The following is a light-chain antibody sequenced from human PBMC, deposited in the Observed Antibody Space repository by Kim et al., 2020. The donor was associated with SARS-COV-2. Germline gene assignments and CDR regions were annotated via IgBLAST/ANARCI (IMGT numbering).Light chain of an antibody. J-gene: IGLJ2*01. CDR3: NSRDSNDYVV. CDR1: SLRSYY. CDR2: GKV. V-gene: IGLV3-19*01. Sequence: VALGQTVRITCQGYSLRSYYATWYQQKPGQAPKVVIYGKVNRPSGVPDRFSGSTSGNTAYLTITGTQAGDEADYYCNSRDSNDYVVFGGGTKVTVL.